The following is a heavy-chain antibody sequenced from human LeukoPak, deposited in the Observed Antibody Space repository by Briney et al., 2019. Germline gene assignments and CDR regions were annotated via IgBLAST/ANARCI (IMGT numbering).Heavy chain of an antibody. J-gene: IGHJ3*02. Sequence: SETLSLTCTVSGSISGYYWSWIRQPPGKGLEWIGYIYTSGSTNYNPSLESRVTISVDTSKNQFSLDLSSVTAADTAVYYCARQKCTSTSCLAKNAFDIWGQGTMVTVSS. CDR2: IYTSGST. CDR3: ARQKCTSTSCLAKNAFDI. CDR1: GSISGYY. D-gene: IGHD2-2*01. V-gene: IGHV4-4*09.